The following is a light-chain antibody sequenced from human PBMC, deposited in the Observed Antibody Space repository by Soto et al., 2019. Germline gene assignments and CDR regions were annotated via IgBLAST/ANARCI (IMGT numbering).Light chain of an antibody. V-gene: IGKV3-20*01. Sequence: EIVLTQSPGTLSLSPGERATLSCRATESVVSNYLAWYQLKPGQAPRLLIYDASSRATGIPDRFSGSGSGTDFTLTISRLEPEDFAVFYCQQYGSSEIIFGQGTRLEIK. CDR2: DAS. J-gene: IGKJ5*01. CDR3: QQYGSSEII. CDR1: ESVVSNY.